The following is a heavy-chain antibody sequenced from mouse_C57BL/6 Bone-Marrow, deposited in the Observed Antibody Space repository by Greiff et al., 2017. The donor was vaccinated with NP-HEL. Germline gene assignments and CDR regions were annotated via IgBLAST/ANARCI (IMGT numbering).Heavy chain of an antibody. CDR1: GFTFSDFY. J-gene: IGHJ3*01. V-gene: IGHV7-1*01. Sequence: EVQVVESGGGLVQSGRSLRLSCATSGFTFSDFYMEWVRQAPGKGLEWIAASRNKANDYTTEYSASVKGRFIVSRDTSQSILYLQMNALRAEDTAIYYCAREYGNYESGFAYWGQGTLVTVSA. CDR3: AREYGNYESGFAY. CDR2: SRNKANDYTT. D-gene: IGHD2-10*02.